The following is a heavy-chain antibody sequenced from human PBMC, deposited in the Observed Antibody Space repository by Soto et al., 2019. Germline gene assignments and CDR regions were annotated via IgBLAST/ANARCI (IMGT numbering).Heavy chain of an antibody. Sequence: QVQLVESGGGVVQPGRSLRLSCAASGFTFSSYAMHWVRQAPGKGLEWVAVISYDGSNKYYADSVKGRFTISRDNSKNTLDLQMNSLGAEDAAVDYRARWWDRGLVGRGGGGWTYWGLGSL. J-gene: IGHJ4*02. CDR1: GFTFSSYA. D-gene: IGHD2-15*01. CDR2: ISYDGSNK. V-gene: IGHV3-30-3*01. CDR3: ARWWDRGLVGRGGGGWTY.